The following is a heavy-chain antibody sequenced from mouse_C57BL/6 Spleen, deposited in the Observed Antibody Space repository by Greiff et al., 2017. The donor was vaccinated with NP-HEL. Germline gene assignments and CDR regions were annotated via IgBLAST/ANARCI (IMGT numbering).Heavy chain of an antibody. Sequence: VKLQESGAELVKPGASVKISCKASGYAFSSYWMNWVKQRPGKGLEWIGQIYPGDGDTNYNGKFKGKATLTADKSSSTAYMQLSSLTSEDSAVYFCARYPLRDYFDYWGQGTTLTVSS. D-gene: IGHD3-2*02. V-gene: IGHV1-80*01. J-gene: IGHJ2*01. CDR3: ARYPLRDYFDY. CDR2: IYPGDGDT. CDR1: GYAFSSYW.